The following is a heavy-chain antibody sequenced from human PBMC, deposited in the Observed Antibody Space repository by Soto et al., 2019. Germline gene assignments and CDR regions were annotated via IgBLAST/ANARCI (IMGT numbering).Heavy chain of an antibody. CDR3: ARVRTEKWNLGAAAGDTFDY. CDR2: INSDGSST. J-gene: IGHJ4*02. D-gene: IGHD6-13*01. Sequence: GGSLRLSCAASGSTFSSYWMHWVRQAPGKGLVWVSRINSDGSSTSYADSVKGRFTISRDNAKNTLYLQMNSLRAEDTAVYYCARVRTEKWNLGAAAGDTFDYWGQGTLVTVSS. CDR1: GSTFSSYW. V-gene: IGHV3-74*01.